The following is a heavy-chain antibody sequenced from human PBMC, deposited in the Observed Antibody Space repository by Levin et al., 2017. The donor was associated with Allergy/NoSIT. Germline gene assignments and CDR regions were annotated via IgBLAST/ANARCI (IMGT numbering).Heavy chain of an antibody. CDR1: GFTFSSFT. V-gene: IGHV3-21*01. J-gene: IGHJ6*02. CDR2: ISSSGRYI. D-gene: IGHD6-19*01. CDR3: AREQWLVHQDIYYALDV. Sequence: GGSLRLSCAASGFTFSSFTMNWVRQAPGKGLEWVSSISSSGRYIYYADSLKGRFTISRDNARNSLYLQMDSLRAEDTAVYYCAREQWLVHQDIYYALDVWGQGTTVTVSS.